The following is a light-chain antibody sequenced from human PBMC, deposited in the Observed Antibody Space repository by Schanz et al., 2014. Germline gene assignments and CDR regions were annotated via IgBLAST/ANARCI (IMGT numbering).Light chain of an antibody. V-gene: IGKV3-20*01. J-gene: IGKJ1*01. CDR3: QQYGSSPGT. CDR1: QSVNSN. Sequence: IVMTQSPATLSVSPGERASLSCRASQSVNSNLAWYQQKPGQAPRLLIYGASIRAIGIPDRFSGSGSGTDFTLTISRLEPEDFAVYYCQQYGSSPGTFGQGTKVEIK. CDR2: GAS.